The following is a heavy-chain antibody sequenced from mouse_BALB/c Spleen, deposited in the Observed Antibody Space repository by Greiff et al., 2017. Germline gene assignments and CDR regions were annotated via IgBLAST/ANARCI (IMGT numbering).Heavy chain of an antibody. CDR1: GFSLTDYG. Sequence: QVQLKESGPGLVAPSQSLSITCTVSGFSLTDYGVSWIRQPPGKGLEWLGVIWGGGSTYYNSALKSRLSISKDNSKSQVFLKMNSLQTDDTAMYYCASNFPGSSLYYYAMDYWGQGTSVTVSS. CDR2: IWGGGST. D-gene: IGHD1-1*01. J-gene: IGHJ4*01. CDR3: ASNFPGSSLYYYAMDY. V-gene: IGHV2-6-5*01.